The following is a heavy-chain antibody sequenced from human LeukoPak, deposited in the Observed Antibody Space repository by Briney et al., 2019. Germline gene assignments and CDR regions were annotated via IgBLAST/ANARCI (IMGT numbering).Heavy chain of an antibody. CDR2: IYYSGST. Sequence: AETLSLTCTVSGGSISSHYWSWIRQPPGKGLEWIGYIYYSGSTNYNPSLKSRVTISVDTSKNQFSLKLSSVTAADTAVYYCARDLGSDPYTMDYWGQGTLVTVSS. CDR3: ARDLGSDPYTMDY. CDR1: GGSISSHY. D-gene: IGHD3-16*01. J-gene: IGHJ4*02. V-gene: IGHV4-59*11.